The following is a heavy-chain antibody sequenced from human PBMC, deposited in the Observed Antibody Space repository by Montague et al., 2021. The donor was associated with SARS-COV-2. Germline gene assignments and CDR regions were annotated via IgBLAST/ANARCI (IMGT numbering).Heavy chain of an antibody. D-gene: IGHD3-22*01. CDR1: GGSIGSHY. Sequence: SETLSLTCTVSGGSIGSHYWSWIRQPPGKGLEWIGYVYYSGSTNYNPSLKSRVTISVDTSKSRFSLKLKSVTPADTAVYYCARDSPNSSGYHVYFDPWGRGTLVTVSS. CDR3: ARDSPNSSGYHVYFDP. V-gene: IGHV4-59*11. CDR2: VYYSGST. J-gene: IGHJ2*01.